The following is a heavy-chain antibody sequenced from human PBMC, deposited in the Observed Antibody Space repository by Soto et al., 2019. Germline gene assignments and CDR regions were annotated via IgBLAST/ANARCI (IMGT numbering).Heavy chain of an antibody. CDR3: ARDVYSGYDPNFDY. V-gene: IGHV1-3*01. Sequence: EASVKVSCKASGYTFTSYAMHWVRQAPGQRLEWMGWINAGNGNTKYSQKFQGRVTITRDTSASTAYMELSSLRSEDTAVYYCARDVYSGYDPNFDYWGQGTLVTVSS. D-gene: IGHD5-12*01. CDR1: GYTFTSYA. J-gene: IGHJ4*02. CDR2: INAGNGNT.